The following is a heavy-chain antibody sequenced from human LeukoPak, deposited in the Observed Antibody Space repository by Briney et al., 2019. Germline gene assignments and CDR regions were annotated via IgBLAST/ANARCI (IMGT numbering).Heavy chain of an antibody. CDR2: IYPGGNT. CDR3: AKAGYYDSSGYYNL. D-gene: IGHD3-22*01. J-gene: IGHJ4*02. V-gene: IGHV3-23*03. CDR1: GFTFSSYS. Sequence: GGSLRLSCAASGFTFSSYSMSWVRQAPGKGLEWVSVIYPGGNTYYADSVKGRFTISRDNSKNTLYLQMNSLRAEDTAVYYCAKAGYYDSSGYYNLWGQGTLVTVSS.